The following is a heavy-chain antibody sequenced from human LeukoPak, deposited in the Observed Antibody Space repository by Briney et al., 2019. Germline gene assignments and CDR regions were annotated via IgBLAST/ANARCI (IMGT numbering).Heavy chain of an antibody. CDR2: IDRSSNTI. Sequence: GGSLRLSCAASGFTLSTASMNWVRQAPGKGLEWISYIDRSSNTIYYADSVKGRFTISRDSAKNSLYLQMNSLRAEDTAVYYCARLTDEGYWGQGTLVTVSS. CDR3: ARLTDEGY. J-gene: IGHJ4*02. CDR1: GFTLSTAS. V-gene: IGHV3-48*04.